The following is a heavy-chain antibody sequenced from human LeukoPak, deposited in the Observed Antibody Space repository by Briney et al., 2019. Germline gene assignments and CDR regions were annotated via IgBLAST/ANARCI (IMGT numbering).Heavy chain of an antibody. V-gene: IGHV3-23*01. CDR1: GFTFSSYA. Sequence: GGSLRLSCAASGFTFSSYAMSGVRQAPGKGLEGVSGISGSGGSTYYADSVKGRFTISRDNSKNTLYLQMNSLRAEDTAVYYCAKDRGGSPPYDAFDFWGQGTMVTVSS. D-gene: IGHD2-15*01. CDR3: AKDRGGSPPYDAFDF. CDR2: ISGSGGST. J-gene: IGHJ3*01.